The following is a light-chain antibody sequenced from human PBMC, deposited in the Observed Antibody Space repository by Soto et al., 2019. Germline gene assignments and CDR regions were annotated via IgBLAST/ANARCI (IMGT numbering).Light chain of an antibody. CDR2: GAS. CDR1: QSVSSN. V-gene: IGKV3-20*01. Sequence: EIVFIQSPATRSVSPEERPPLPSRASQSVSSNLAWYQHKPGQAPKLLISGASSRAPGIPDRFSGSGSGADCTLTISRLEPEDFALYYCQHYAAAPITFGQGTRLEIK. CDR3: QHYAAAPIT. J-gene: IGKJ5*01.